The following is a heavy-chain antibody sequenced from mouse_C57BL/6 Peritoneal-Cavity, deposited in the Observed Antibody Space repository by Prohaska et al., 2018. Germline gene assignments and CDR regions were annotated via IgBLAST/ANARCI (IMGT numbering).Heavy chain of an antibody. J-gene: IGHJ3*01. Sequence: GAELVRPGASVKLSCTASGFNIKDDYMHWVKQRPEQGLEWIGWIDPENGDTEYASKFQGKATITADTSSNTAYLQRSSLTSEDTAVYYCTTGGYYGFAYWGQGTLVTVSA. V-gene: IGHV14-4*01. D-gene: IGHD2-3*01. CDR2: IDPENGDT. CDR1: GFNIKDDY. CDR3: TTGGYYGFAY.